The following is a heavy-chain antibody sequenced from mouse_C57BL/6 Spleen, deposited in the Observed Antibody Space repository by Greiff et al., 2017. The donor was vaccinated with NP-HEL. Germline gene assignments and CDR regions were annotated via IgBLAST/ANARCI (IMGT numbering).Heavy chain of an antibody. V-gene: IGHV1-55*01. Sequence: VQLQQPGAELVKPGASVKMSCKASGYTFTSYWITWVKQRPGQGLEWIGDIYPGSGSTNYNEKFKSKATLTVDTSSSTAYMQLSSLTSEDSAVYYCARGLYGSKYFDYWGQGTTLTVSS. J-gene: IGHJ2*01. CDR2: IYPGSGST. CDR1: GYTFTSYW. D-gene: IGHD1-1*01. CDR3: ARGLYGSKYFDY.